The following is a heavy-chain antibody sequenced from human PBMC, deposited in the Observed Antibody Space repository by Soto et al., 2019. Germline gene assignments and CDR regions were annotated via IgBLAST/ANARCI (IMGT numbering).Heavy chain of an antibody. CDR3: ARQQLVIDD. J-gene: IGHJ4*02. D-gene: IGHD6-13*01. Sequence: QVQLQQWGAGLLKPSETLSLTCAVYGGSFSGYYWSWILQPPGKGLEWIGEINHGGSTYYNPSLRSRVTISVDTSKNQFSLKLRSVTAADTAVYYCARQQLVIDDWGQGTLVTVSS. CDR2: INHGGST. CDR1: GGSFSGYY. V-gene: IGHV4-34*01.